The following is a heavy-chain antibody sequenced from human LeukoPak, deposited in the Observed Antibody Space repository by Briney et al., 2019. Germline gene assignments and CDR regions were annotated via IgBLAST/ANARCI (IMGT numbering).Heavy chain of an antibody. D-gene: IGHD3-3*01. CDR3: ARGSFWSGYRSYFDY. Sequence: SETLSLTCTVSGGSISSSSYYWGWIRQPPGKGLEWIGSIYYSGSTYYNPSLKSRVTISVDTSKNQFSLKLSSVTAADTAVYYCARGSFWSGYRSYFDYWGQGTLVTVSS. CDR1: GGSISSSSYY. V-gene: IGHV4-39*07. J-gene: IGHJ4*02. CDR2: IYYSGST.